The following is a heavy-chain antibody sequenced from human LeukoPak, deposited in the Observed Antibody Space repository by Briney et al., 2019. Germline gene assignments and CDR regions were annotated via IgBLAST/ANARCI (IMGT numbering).Heavy chain of an antibody. CDR2: IYYSGST. J-gene: IGHJ4*02. CDR1: GGSVSSTSYY. Sequence: SETLSLTCTVSGGSVSSTSYYWSWIRQPPGKGLEWIGYIYYSGSTNYNPSLKSRVTISVDTSKNQFSLKLTSVTAADTAVYYCARLRVDTAMVPEYYFDYWGQGTLVTVSS. CDR3: ARLRVDTAMVPEYYFDY. V-gene: IGHV4-61*01. D-gene: IGHD5-18*01.